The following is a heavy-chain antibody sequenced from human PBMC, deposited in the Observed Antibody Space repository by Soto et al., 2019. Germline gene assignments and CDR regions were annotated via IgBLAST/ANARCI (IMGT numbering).Heavy chain of an antibody. CDR2: IYYSGST. Sequence: SETLSLTCTVSGGSISSYYWSWIRQPPGKGLEWIGYIYYSGSTNYNPSLKSRVTISVDTSKNQFSLKLSSVTAADTAVYYCARVRSMVRGVIDLSIDYWGQGTLVTVSS. CDR1: GGSISSYY. V-gene: IGHV4-59*01. D-gene: IGHD3-10*01. CDR3: ARVRSMVRGVIDLSIDY. J-gene: IGHJ4*02.